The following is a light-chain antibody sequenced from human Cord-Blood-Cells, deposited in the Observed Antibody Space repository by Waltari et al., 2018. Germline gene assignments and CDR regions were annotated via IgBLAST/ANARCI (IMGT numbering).Light chain of an antibody. V-gene: IGLV2-14*01. Sequence: QSALTPPASVSGSPGQLITIPCTGTRRDGCGYNNVSLYQQHPDKAPKLNIYYVSNRPSGFSNRFSGSKSGNTASLTISGLQAEDEADYYCSSYTSSSTVVFGGGTKLTVL. J-gene: IGLJ2*01. CDR3: SSYTSSSTVV. CDR2: YVS. CDR1: RRDGCGYNN.